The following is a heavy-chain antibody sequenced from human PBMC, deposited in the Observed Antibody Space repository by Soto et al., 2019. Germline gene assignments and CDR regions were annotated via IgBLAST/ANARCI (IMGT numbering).Heavy chain of an antibody. CDR3: ARGRVAVAGFEFAGHMDV. CDR1: GGTFSSYA. V-gene: IGHV1-69*13. Sequence: ASVKVSCKASGGTFSSYAISWVRQAPGQGLEWMGGIIPIFGTANYAQKFQGRVTITADESTSTAYMELSSLRSEDTAVYYCARGRVAVAGFEFAGHMDVWGQGTTVTVSS. J-gene: IGHJ6*02. D-gene: IGHD6-19*01. CDR2: IIPIFGTA.